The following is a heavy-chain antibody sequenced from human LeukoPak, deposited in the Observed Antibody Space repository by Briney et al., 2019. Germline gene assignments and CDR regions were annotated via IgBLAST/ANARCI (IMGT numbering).Heavy chain of an antibody. Sequence: SETLSLTCTVSGGSISSSSYYWSWIRQPPGKGLEWIGYIYYSGSTNYNPSLKSRVTISVDTSKNQFSLKLSSVTAADTAVYYCAIRARGALKGGFDIWGQGTMVTVSS. V-gene: IGHV4-61*01. CDR1: GGSISSSSYY. CDR3: AIRARGALKGGFDI. CDR2: IYYSGST. J-gene: IGHJ3*02. D-gene: IGHD2-15*01.